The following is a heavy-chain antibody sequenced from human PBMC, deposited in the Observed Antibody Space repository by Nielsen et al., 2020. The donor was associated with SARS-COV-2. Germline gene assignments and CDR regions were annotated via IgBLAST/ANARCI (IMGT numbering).Heavy chain of an antibody. CDR2: IYPGDSDT. V-gene: IGHV5-51*01. J-gene: IGHJ3*02. Sequence: KVSCKGSGYSFTSYWIGWVRQMPGEGLEWMGIIYPGDSDTRYSPSFQGQVTTSADKSISTAYLQWSSLKASDTAMYYCASQNNTYYYGQAFDIWGQGTMVTVSS. CDR1: GYSFTSYW. D-gene: IGHD3-10*01. CDR3: ASQNNTYYYGQAFDI.